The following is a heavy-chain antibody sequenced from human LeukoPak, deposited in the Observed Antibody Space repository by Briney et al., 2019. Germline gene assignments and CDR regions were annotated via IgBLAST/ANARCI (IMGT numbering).Heavy chain of an antibody. V-gene: IGHV3-30*04. CDR2: ISYDGSNK. J-gene: IGHJ3*02. Sequence: GGSLRLSCAASGFTFSSYAMHWVRQAPGKGLGWVAVISYDGSNKYYADSVKGRFTISRDNSKNTLYLQMNSLRAEDTAVYYCANLMGGAFDTWGQGTMVTVSS. D-gene: IGHD3-16*01. CDR1: GFTFSSYA. CDR3: ANLMGGAFDT.